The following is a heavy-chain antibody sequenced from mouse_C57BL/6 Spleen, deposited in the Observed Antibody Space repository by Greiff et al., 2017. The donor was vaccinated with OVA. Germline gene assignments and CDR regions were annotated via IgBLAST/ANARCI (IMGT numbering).Heavy chain of an antibody. V-gene: IGHV1-26*01. J-gene: IGHJ2*01. CDR1: GYTFTDYY. Sequence: EVQLQQSGPELVKPGASVKISCKASGYTFTDYYMNWVKQSHGKSLEWIGDINPNNGGTSYNQKFKGKATLTVDKSSSTAYMELRSLTSADSAVYYCASQLRLRYYFDYWGQGTTLTVSS. D-gene: IGHD3-2*02. CDR3: ASQLRLRYYFDY. CDR2: INPNNGGT.